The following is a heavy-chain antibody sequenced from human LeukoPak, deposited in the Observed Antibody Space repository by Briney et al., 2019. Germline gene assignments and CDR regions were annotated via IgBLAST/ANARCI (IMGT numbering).Heavy chain of an antibody. Sequence: PGGSLRLSCAASYFSFSNYGMHWVLQAPGKGLERVARISNDGNKQYYVVSVKGRFSISRDNSENTLYLQMNSLRAEDTAVYYCAKDRVVVEGKDYYYDMDVWGQGTTVTVSS. CDR1: YFSFSNYG. V-gene: IGHV3-30*02. J-gene: IGHJ6*02. CDR3: AKDRVVVEGKDYYYDMDV. D-gene: IGHD2-2*01. CDR2: ISNDGNKQ.